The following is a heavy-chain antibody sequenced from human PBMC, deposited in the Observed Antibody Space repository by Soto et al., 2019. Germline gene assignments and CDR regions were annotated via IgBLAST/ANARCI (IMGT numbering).Heavy chain of an antibody. Sequence: ASVKVSCTVSGYTSTSYGLSWLRQATGQGLEWMGWINPNSGNTHYAQKFQGRVTMTRNSSISTDYMELSSLRSEDTAVHYCARGAAGFGDDYWGQGTLVTVPQ. D-gene: IGHD6-13*01. V-gene: IGHV1-8*02. CDR3: ARGAAGFGDDY. J-gene: IGHJ4*02. CDR1: GYTSTSYG. CDR2: INPNSGNT.